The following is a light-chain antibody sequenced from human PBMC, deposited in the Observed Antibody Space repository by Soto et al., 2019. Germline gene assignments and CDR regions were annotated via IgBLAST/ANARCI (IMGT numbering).Light chain of an antibody. CDR1: SSDVGGYNY. CDR3: SSYAASNNFYFV. V-gene: IGLV2-8*01. CDR2: EVT. Sequence: QSALTQPPSASGSPGQSVTISCTGTSSDVGGYNYVSWYQQYPGRAPKLMISEVTKRPSGVPDRFYGSKSGNTASLTVSGLQAEDEADYDCSSYAASNNFYFVFGGGTKVTVL. J-gene: IGLJ3*02.